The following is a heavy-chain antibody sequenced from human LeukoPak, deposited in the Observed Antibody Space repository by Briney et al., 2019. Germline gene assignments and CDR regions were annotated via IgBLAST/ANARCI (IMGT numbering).Heavy chain of an antibody. V-gene: IGHV3-7*03. CDR3: ARGGRRWLQLLGFVGDGLFDY. Sequence: GGSLRLSCAASGFTFSSYWMSWVRQAPGKGLEWVANIKQDGSEKYYVDSVKGRFTISRDNAKNSLYLQMNSLRAEDTAVYYCARGGRRWLQLLGFVGDGLFDYWGQGILVTVSS. CDR2: IKQDGSEK. D-gene: IGHD5-24*01. J-gene: IGHJ4*02. CDR1: GFTFSSYW.